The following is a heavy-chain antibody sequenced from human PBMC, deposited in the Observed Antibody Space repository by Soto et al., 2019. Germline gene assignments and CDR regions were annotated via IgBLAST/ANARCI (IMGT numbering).Heavy chain of an antibody. CDR2: ISYDGRNK. D-gene: IGHD4-17*01. CDR3: ARGEDYGDRKAD. Sequence: QVKLVESGGGVVQPGRSLRLSCAASGFTLSSYAMHWVRQAPGKGLEWVAVISYDGRNKSYADSVKGRFTISRDNSKNTLYLQMNSLRAEDTALYYCARGEDYGDRKADWDQGTLVTFSS. CDR1: GFTLSSYA. V-gene: IGHV3-30*04. J-gene: IGHJ4*02.